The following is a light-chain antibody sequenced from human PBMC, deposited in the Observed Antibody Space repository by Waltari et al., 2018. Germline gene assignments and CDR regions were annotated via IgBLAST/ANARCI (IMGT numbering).Light chain of an antibody. CDR3: QQYYGTPPYT. Sequence: DIVMTQSPDSLAVSLVERATINCKSRQSLLYSSNNKNYLAWYQQKLGQPPKLLFYWASTRESGVPDRFSGSGSGTDFTLTISSLQAEDVAVYYCQQYYGTPPYTFGQGTKLEIK. V-gene: IGKV4-1*01. CDR1: QSLLYSSNNKNY. CDR2: WAS. J-gene: IGKJ2*01.